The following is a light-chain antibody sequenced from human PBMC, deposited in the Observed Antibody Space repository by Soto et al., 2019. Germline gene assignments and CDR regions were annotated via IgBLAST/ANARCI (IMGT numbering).Light chain of an antibody. J-gene: IGKJ1*01. Sequence: DIQLTQSPSSLSASVGDKVTITCRASQSIRSYLNWVQQKPGKAPKLLIYDASSLQTGVPSRFSGSGSGTEFTLTISSLQPDDAATYYCQQYNSYRAFGQGTKVDI. CDR1: QSIRSY. V-gene: IGKV1-16*01. CDR3: QQYNSYRA. CDR2: DAS.